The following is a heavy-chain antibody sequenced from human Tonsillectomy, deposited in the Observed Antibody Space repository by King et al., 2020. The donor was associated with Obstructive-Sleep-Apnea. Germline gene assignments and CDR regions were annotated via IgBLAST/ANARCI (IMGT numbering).Heavy chain of an antibody. CDR3: TRGDSSGWYDY. V-gene: IGHV4-59*01. D-gene: IGHD6-19*01. CDR1: GGSISSYY. J-gene: IGHJ4*02. CDR2: IYYSGST. Sequence: QLQESGPGLVKPSETLSLTCTVSGGSISSYYWSWIRQPPGKGLEWIGYIYYSGSTNYNPSLKSRITISVDTSKNQFSLKLSSVTAADTAVYYCTRGDSSGWYDYWGQGTLVTVSS.